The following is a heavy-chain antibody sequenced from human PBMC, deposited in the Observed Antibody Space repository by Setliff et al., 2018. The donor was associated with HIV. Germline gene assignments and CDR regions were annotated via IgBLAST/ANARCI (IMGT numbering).Heavy chain of an antibody. CDR3: ARTRGYSYGTLAGFDY. V-gene: IGHV4-39*01. CDR1: GASISSSPYY. CDR2: ISYSGST. Sequence: SETLSLTCSVSGASISSSPYYWAWIRQPPGKGLEWIATISYSGSTHYNLALMSRVTISMDTSRNQFSVKLSSVTAADTAIYYCARTRGYSYGTLAGFDYWGRGSLVTVSS. D-gene: IGHD5-18*01. J-gene: IGHJ4*01.